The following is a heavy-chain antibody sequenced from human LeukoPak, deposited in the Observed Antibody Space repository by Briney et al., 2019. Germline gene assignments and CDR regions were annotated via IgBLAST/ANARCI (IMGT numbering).Heavy chain of an antibody. CDR3: ARGPPYYYDGSGPYYFDY. D-gene: IGHD3-22*01. CDR2: ISYDGSNK. Sequence: GGSLRLSCAASGFTFSSYAMHWVRQAPGKGLEWVAVISYDGSNKYYADSVKGRFTISRDNSKNTLYLQMNSLRAEDTAVYYCARGPPYYYDGSGPYYFDYWGQGTLVTVSS. J-gene: IGHJ4*02. CDR1: GFTFSSYA. V-gene: IGHV3-30-3*01.